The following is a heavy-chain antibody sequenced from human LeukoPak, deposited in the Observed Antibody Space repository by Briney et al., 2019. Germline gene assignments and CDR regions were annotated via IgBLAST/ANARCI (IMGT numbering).Heavy chain of an antibody. CDR1: GGSISSYY. D-gene: IGHD1-26*01. J-gene: IGHJ3*02. Sequence: PSETLSLTCTVSGGSISSYYWGWIRQPAGKGLEWIGRIYTSGSTNYNPSLKSRVTMSVDTSKNQSSLKLSSVTAADTAVYYCARDRGEWELPEHDAFDIWGQGTMVTVSS. CDR2: IYTSGST. CDR3: ARDRGEWELPEHDAFDI. V-gene: IGHV4-4*07.